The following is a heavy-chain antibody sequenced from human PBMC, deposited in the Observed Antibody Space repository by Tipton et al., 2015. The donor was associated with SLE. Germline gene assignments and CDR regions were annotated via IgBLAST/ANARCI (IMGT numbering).Heavy chain of an antibody. V-gene: IGHV4-30-2*01. Sequence: TLSLTCTVSGASINAGGYSWSWIRQPPGKGLEWIAYIYQSGSTSYNPSLKSRVTISVDKSKNQFSLRLSSATVADTAVYYCAKDYNHDNADYNWGQGTLVIVSS. D-gene: IGHD4-17*01. CDR2: IYQSGST. J-gene: IGHJ4*02. CDR1: GASINAGGYS. CDR3: AKDYNHDNADYN.